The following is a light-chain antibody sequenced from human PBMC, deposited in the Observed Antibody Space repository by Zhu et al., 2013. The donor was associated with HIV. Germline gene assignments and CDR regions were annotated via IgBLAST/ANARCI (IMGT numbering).Light chain of an antibody. CDR2: GAS. CDR3: QQYGSSPEGFT. V-gene: IGKV3-20*01. Sequence: EIVLTQFPATLSLSPGERVILSCRASQSVNSDIAWYRHRPGQAPRLLMYGASSRATGISDRFSGSGSGTDFTLTISRLEPEDFAVYYCQQYGSSPEGFTFGPGTKVDIK. CDR1: QSVNSD. J-gene: IGKJ3*01.